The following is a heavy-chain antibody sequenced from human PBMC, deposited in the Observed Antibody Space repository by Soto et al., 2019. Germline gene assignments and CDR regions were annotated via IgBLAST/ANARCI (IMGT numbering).Heavy chain of an antibody. CDR1: GFTFSTFA. CDR3: AREYCSSTSCLNWFDP. J-gene: IGHJ5*02. V-gene: IGHV3-23*01. D-gene: IGHD2-2*01. CDR2: ISDSGGST. Sequence: GGSLRLSCAASGFTFSTFAMSWVRQAPGKGLEWVSVISDSGGSTYYADSVKGRFTISRDNAKNSLYLQMNSLRAEDTAVYYCAREYCSSTSCLNWFDPWGQGTLVTVSS.